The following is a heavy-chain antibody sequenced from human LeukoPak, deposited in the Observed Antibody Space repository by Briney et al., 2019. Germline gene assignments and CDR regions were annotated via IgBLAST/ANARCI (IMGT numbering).Heavy chain of an antibody. V-gene: IGHV1-18*01. CDR3: ARGSFRDWYFYYYYGMDV. Sequence: ASVKVSCKASGYTFTSYGISWVRQAPGQGLEWMGWISAYNGNTNYAQKLQGRVTMTTDTSTSTAYMELRSLRSDDTAVYYCARGSFRDWYFYYYYGMDVWGQGTTVTVSS. D-gene: IGHD6-19*01. CDR2: ISAYNGNT. CDR1: GYTFTSYG. J-gene: IGHJ6*02.